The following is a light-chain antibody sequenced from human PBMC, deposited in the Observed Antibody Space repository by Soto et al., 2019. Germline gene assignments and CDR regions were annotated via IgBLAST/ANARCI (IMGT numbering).Light chain of an antibody. CDR2: GAS. CDR1: QYVSSNY. Sequence: ESVLTQSPGTLSLSPGERATLSCRASQYVSSNYLTWYQQKPGQAPRLLIYGASSRATGVPDRFSGRGSGTEFTLTISSLQSEDFAVYYCQQYNNWPSWTFGQGTKVDIK. V-gene: IGKV3-20*01. CDR3: QQYNNWPSWT. J-gene: IGKJ1*01.